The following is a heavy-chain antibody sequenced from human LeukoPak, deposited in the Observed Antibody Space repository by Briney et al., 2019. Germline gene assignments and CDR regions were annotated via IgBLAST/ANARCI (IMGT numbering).Heavy chain of an antibody. D-gene: IGHD2-8*01. J-gene: IGHJ4*02. Sequence: AGGSLRLSCAASGFTFSSYSLNWVRQAPGKGLEWVSSISSSSSYIYYADSVKGRFTISRDNAKNSLYLQMNSLRAEDTAVYYCAKEGVSASIDYWGQGTLVTVSS. V-gene: IGHV3-21*01. CDR2: ISSSSSYI. CDR3: AKEGVSASIDY. CDR1: GFTFSSYS.